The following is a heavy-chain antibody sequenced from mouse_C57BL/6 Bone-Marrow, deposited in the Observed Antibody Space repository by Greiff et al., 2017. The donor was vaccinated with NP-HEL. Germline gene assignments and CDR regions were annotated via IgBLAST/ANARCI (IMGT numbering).Heavy chain of an antibody. Sequence: EVQLVESGGGLVKPGGSLKLSCAASGFTFSSYAVSWVRQTPEKRLEWVATISDGGSYTYYPDNVKGRFTISRDNAKNNLYLQMSHLKSEDTAMYYCARDNYSNYGAMDYWGQGTSVTVSS. CDR2: ISDGGSYT. D-gene: IGHD2-5*01. J-gene: IGHJ4*01. CDR3: ARDNYSNYGAMDY. V-gene: IGHV5-4*01. CDR1: GFTFSSYA.